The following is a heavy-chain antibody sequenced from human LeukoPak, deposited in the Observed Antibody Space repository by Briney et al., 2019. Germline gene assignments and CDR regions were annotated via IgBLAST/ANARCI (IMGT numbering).Heavy chain of an antibody. Sequence: PSETLSLTCTVSGGSISSSSYYWGWIRQPPGKGLEWIGSIYYSGSIYYNPSLKSRVTISVDTSKNQFSLKLSSVTAADTAVYYCARVGYDFWSGYHSRPFDYWGQGTLVTVSS. D-gene: IGHD3-3*01. CDR3: ARVGYDFWSGYHSRPFDY. J-gene: IGHJ4*02. V-gene: IGHV4-39*07. CDR1: GGSISSSSYY. CDR2: IYYSGSI.